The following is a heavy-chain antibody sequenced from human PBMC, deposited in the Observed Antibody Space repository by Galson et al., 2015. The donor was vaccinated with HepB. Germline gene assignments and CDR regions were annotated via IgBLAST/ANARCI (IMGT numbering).Heavy chain of an antibody. Sequence: SLRLSCAASGFTFSDYYMSWIRQAPGKGLEWVSYISSSGSTIYYADSVKGRFTISRDNAKNSLYLQMNSLRAEDTAVYYCARAYCGGDCFSGAFDIWGQGTMVTVSS. CDR1: GFTFSDYY. D-gene: IGHD2-21*01. V-gene: IGHV3-11*01. CDR2: ISSSGSTI. CDR3: ARAYCGGDCFSGAFDI. J-gene: IGHJ3*02.